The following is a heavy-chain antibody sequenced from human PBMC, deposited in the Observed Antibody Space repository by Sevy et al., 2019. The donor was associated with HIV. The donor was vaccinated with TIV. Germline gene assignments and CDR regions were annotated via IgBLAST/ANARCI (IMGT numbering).Heavy chain of an antibody. CDR2: ISGSGYAT. D-gene: IGHD3-3*01. Sequence: GGSLRLSCAASGFTFDSYAMHWVRQVAGKGLEWVSTISGSGYATYYADSVKGRFIISRDTSRNTLYLQMNSLRVEDSAVYFCAEDRGTVFGVVVTFDSWGQGTLVTVSS. V-gene: IGHV3-23*01. CDR3: AEDRGTVFGVVVTFDS. J-gene: IGHJ4*02. CDR1: GFTFDSYA.